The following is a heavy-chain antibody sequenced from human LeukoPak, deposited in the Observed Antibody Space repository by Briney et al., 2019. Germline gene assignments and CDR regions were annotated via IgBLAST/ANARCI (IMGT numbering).Heavy chain of an antibody. Sequence: ASVKVSFKASGGTFSSYAISWVRQAPGQGLEWMGGIIPIFGTANYAQKFQGRVTITTNESTSTASMELSSLRSEDTAVYYCARGQRPQQLVQRRYYYYYMDVWGKGTTVTVSS. CDR3: ARGQRPQQLVQRRYYYYYMDV. D-gene: IGHD6-13*01. CDR1: GGTFSSYA. V-gene: IGHV1-69*05. J-gene: IGHJ6*03. CDR2: IIPIFGTA.